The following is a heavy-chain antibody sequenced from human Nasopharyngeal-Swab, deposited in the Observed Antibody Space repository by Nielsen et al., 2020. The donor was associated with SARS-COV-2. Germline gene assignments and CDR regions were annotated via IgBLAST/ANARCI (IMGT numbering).Heavy chain of an antibody. CDR2: ISGSGDNT. D-gene: IGHD3-9*01. Sequence: GESLKISCAGSAFPFSHYVMSWVRQAPGKGLEWVSAISGSGDNTYYADSVKGRFTISRDNPKNTLYLQMNSLRAEDTAVYYCAKPHLRYYDWLLFDYWGQGTLVTVSS. CDR1: AFPFSHYV. CDR3: AKPHLRYYDWLLFDY. J-gene: IGHJ4*02. V-gene: IGHV3-23*01.